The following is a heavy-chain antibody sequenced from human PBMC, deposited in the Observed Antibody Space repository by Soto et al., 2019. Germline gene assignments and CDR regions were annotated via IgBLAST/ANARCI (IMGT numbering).Heavy chain of an antibody. V-gene: IGHV3-7*01. J-gene: IGHJ6*02. CDR2: IKQDGSEE. D-gene: IGHD6-13*01. Sequence: EVQLVESGGGLVQPGGSLRLSGLDSGFTFSSYGWSWVRQAPVKGLEWVGNIKQDGSEETYADSVKGRFTISRDNAKNSMYLQMNSLRVEDTAVYYCARIAASGRGWDVWGQGTTVVVSS. CDR1: GFTFSSYG. CDR3: ARIAASGRGWDV.